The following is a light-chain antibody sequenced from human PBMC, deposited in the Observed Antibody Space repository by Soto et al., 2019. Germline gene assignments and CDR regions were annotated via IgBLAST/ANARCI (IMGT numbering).Light chain of an antibody. V-gene: IGLV2-14*01. Sequence: QSVLTQPASVSGSPGQSITISCTGTSSDVGGYNYVSWYQQYPGKAPKLMIYDVSNRPSGVSNRFSGSTSGNTASLTISGLQAEDEADYYCISYTSGITLYVFGTGTKLTVL. J-gene: IGLJ1*01. CDR1: SSDVGGYNY. CDR2: DVS. CDR3: ISYTSGITLYV.